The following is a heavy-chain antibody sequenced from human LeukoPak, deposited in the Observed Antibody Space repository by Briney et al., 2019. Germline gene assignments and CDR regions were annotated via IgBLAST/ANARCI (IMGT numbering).Heavy chain of an antibody. CDR1: GGSISSGDYY. CDR3: AREPYDSSGADY. Sequence: PSETLSLTCTVSGGSISSGDYYWRWIRHPPGKGLEWIGFIYYSGSTYYNPSLKSRVTISVDTSKNQFSLKLSSVTAADTAVYYCAREPYDSSGADYWGQGTLVTVSS. CDR2: IYYSGST. D-gene: IGHD3-22*01. V-gene: IGHV4-30-4*01. J-gene: IGHJ4*02.